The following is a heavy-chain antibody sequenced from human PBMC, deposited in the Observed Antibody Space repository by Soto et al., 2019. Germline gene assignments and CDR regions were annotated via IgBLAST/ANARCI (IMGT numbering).Heavy chain of an antibody. CDR3: AKRRGAGGHFDY. J-gene: IGHJ4*02. Sequence: DVQLLESGGGLVQPEGSLRLSCAASGFTFSIYTMGWVRQGPGKGLEWVAVVSIGGSTHYADSVRGRFTISRDNSKNTLSLQMNSLTAEATAVYFCAKRRGAGGHFDYWGQGALVTVS. D-gene: IGHD2-15*01. CDR2: VSIGGST. CDR1: GFTFSIYT. V-gene: IGHV3-23*01.